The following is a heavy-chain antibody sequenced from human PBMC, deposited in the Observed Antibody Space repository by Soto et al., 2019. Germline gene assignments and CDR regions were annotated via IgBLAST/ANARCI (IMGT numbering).Heavy chain of an antibody. V-gene: IGHV1-69*06. CDR2: ITPIFGTA. J-gene: IGHJ3*02. Sequence: QVQLVQSGAEVKKPGSSVKVSCKASGGTFSSYAISWVRQSPGQGLEWMGGITPIFGTANYAKKFQGRVTITADKSTSTAYMELSSLRSEDTAVYYCARDNTPNYDVGDAFDIWGQGTMVTVSS. D-gene: IGHD3-3*01. CDR3: ARDNTPNYDVGDAFDI. CDR1: GGTFSSYA.